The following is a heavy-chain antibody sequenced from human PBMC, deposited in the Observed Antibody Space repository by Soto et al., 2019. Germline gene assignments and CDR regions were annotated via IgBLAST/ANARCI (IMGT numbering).Heavy chain of an antibody. Sequence: QVQLQESGPGLVKPSETLSLTCTVSGGSISSYYWSWIRQPAGKGLEWIGRIYTSGSTNYNPSLKSRVTMSVDTSKNQFSLKLSSVTAADTAVYYCAKGFRGASLAVAGTGPISWGQGTLVTVSS. D-gene: IGHD6-19*01. V-gene: IGHV4-4*07. CDR1: GGSISSYY. CDR2: IYTSGST. J-gene: IGHJ4*02. CDR3: AKGFRGASLAVAGTGPIS.